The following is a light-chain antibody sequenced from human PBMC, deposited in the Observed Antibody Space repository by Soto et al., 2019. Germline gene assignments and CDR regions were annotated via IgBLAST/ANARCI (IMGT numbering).Light chain of an antibody. J-gene: IGKJ1*01. Sequence: DIQMTQSPSTLSAFVGERVTITCRASQSISSWLAWYQQKPGKAPKLLIYKASSLESGVTSRFTGSGSGTEFTLTISSLQPDDFATYYCQQYNSYSRTFXQVTKADIK. V-gene: IGKV1-5*03. CDR2: KAS. CDR3: QQYNSYSRT. CDR1: QSISSW.